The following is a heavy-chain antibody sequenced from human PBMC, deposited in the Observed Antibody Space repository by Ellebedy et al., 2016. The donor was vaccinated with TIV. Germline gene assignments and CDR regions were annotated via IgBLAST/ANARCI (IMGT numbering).Heavy chain of an antibody. CDR1: GYTFIDDY. D-gene: IGHD6-19*01. Sequence: AASVKVSCKASGYTFIDDYIHWTRQAPGQRLEWMGWVNPRGGGTWYAQRFQGRVPMTRDTSIATASMELSSLRSDDTAVYYCARPSDSGWYYFVSWGQGTLVSVSS. CDR3: ARPSDSGWYYFVS. V-gene: IGHV1-2*02. CDR2: VNPRGGGT. J-gene: IGHJ4*02.